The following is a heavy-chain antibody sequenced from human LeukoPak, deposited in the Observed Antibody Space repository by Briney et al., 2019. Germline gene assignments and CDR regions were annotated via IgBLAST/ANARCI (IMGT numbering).Heavy chain of an antibody. CDR3: VRDGEGLAISVNYWFDP. CDR2: MNPNNGNT. J-gene: IGHJ5*02. D-gene: IGHD2-2*02. V-gene: IGHV1-8*01. Sequence: GASVKVSCKASGFTFTSYDINWVRQASGQGLEWMGWMNPNNGNTGYAQKFQGRVTMTRDTSINTAYMELRGLRSEDTAVYYCVRDGEGLAISVNYWFDPWGQGTLVTVSS. CDR1: GFTFTSYD.